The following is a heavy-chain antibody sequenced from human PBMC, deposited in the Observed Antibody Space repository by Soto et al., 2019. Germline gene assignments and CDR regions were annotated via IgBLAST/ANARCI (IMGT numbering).Heavy chain of an antibody. V-gene: IGHV4-34*01. Sequence: QVQLQQWGAGLLKPSETLSLTCAVYGGSFSGYYWSWIRQPPGKGLEWIGEINHSGSTNYNPSLKGRVTISVDTSKNQFSLKLSSVTAADTAVYYCARVGAGRSNDYWGQGTLVTVSS. CDR1: GGSFSGYY. D-gene: IGHD3-10*01. CDR3: ARVGAGRSNDY. J-gene: IGHJ4*02. CDR2: INHSGST.